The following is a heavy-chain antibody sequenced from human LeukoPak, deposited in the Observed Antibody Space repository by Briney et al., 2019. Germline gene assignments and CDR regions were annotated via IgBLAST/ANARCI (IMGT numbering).Heavy chain of an antibody. CDR2: IYSSGST. CDR1: GDSISSGNYY. J-gene: IGHJ4*02. D-gene: IGHD5-24*01. Sequence: PSGTLSLTCTVSGDSISSGNYYWSWIRQPAGKGLEWIGRIYSSGSTNYNPSLKSRVTISVDTSQNQFSLKLSSVAAADTAVYYCARASYRDGNKSYADNIDSWGQGTLVTVSS. V-gene: IGHV4-61*02. CDR3: ARASYRDGNKSYADNIDS.